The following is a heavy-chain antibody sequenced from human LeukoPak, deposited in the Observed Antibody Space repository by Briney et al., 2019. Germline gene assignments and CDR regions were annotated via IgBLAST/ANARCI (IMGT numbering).Heavy chain of an antibody. D-gene: IGHD5-18*01. V-gene: IGHV3-66*01. CDR3: ARGLLRDGYTYSYSFDY. Sequence: PGGSLRLSCAASGFTVSTNYMNWVRQAPGKGLEWVSVAYMGGTTYYADSVKGRFTISRDITKNTIYLQMNNLRAEDTAVYYCARGLLRDGYTYSYSFDYWGQGTLVTVSS. CDR2: AYMGGTT. J-gene: IGHJ4*02. CDR1: GFTVSTNY.